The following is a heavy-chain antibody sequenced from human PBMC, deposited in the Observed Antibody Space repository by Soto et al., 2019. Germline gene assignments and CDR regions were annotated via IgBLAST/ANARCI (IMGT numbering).Heavy chain of an antibody. J-gene: IGHJ4*02. CDR1: GFTFSNYG. CDR3: ARDVLGDSSGCSDY. V-gene: IGHV3-33*01. Sequence: QVQLVESGGGVGQPGRSLRLSCAASGFTFSNYGMHWVRQAPGKGLEWVAVIWDDGNNKYYADSVKGRFTISRDNSKNTLYLQMNSLRVEDTAVYYCARDVLGDSSGCSDYWGQGTLVTVSS. D-gene: IGHD6-19*01. CDR2: IWDDGNNK.